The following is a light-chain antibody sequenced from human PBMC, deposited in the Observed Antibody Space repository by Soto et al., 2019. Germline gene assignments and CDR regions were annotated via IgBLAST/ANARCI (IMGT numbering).Light chain of an antibody. CDR1: QSVSTY. V-gene: IGKV3-20*01. Sequence: EIVLTQSPGTLSLSPGERVTLSCRASQSVSTYLAWYQQKPGQAPRLLIYEASSRATGIPDRFSGSGSGTDFTLTISRLEPEDFAVYYCQQYGSSPPWAFGQGTKVEIK. J-gene: IGKJ1*01. CDR3: QQYGSSPPWA. CDR2: EAS.